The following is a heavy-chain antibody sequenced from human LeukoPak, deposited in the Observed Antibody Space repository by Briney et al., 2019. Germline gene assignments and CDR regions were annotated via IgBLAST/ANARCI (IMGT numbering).Heavy chain of an antibody. CDR2: LSGSADSI. CDR1: GFRFSGYA. V-gene: IGHV3-23*01. Sequence: GGSLRLSCAASGFRFSGYAMSWVRQARGKGRQCGSALSGSADSIYYADSVKGRFTISRDNSRNTLYLQMNSLSPDDTAVYYCAKLSPEGAIVGTYFDYWGQGSLVTVSS. J-gene: IGHJ4*02. CDR3: AKLSPEGAIVGTYFDY. D-gene: IGHD1-26*01.